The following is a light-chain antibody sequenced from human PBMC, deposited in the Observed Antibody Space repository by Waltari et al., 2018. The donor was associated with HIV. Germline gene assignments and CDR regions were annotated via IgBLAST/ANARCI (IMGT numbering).Light chain of an antibody. CDR3: QQYGSSPPVT. V-gene: IGKV3-20*01. CDR1: QSVSSSY. J-gene: IGKJ2*01. CDR2: GAS. Sequence: EIVLTQSPGTLSLSPGERATLSCRASQSVSSSYLAWYQKKPGQAPRLLNYGASSKATGIPDRFSGSGSGTDFTLTISRLEPEDVAVYYCQQYGSSPPVTFGQGTKLEIK.